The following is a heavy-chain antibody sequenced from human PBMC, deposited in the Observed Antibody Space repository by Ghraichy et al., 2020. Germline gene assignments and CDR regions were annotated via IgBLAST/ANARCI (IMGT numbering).Heavy chain of an antibody. D-gene: IGHD3-22*01. V-gene: IGHV5-10-1*01. CDR2: IDPSDSYT. CDR3: ARQTHYYDSSGYSAWYFDL. J-gene: IGHJ2*01. CDR1: GYSFTSYW. Sequence: GESLNISCKGSGYSFTSYWISWVRQMPGKGLEWMGRIDPSDSYTNYSPSFQGHVTISADKSISTAYLQWSSLKASDTAMYYCARQTHYYDSSGYSAWYFDLWGRGTLVTVSS.